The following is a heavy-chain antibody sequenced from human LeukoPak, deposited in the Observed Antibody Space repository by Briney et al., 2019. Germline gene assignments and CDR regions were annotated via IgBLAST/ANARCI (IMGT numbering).Heavy chain of an antibody. J-gene: IGHJ3*02. CDR3: ARRAAVAGQPAFDI. Sequence: SETLSLTCTVSGGSISSSNYNWGWIRRSPGKGLEWLATIFYSGSTYYNPSLKSRVTISQDTSKNQFSLKMTSATAADTAVYYCARRAAVAGQPAFDIWGQGTMVTVSS. D-gene: IGHD6-19*01. CDR1: GGSISSSNYN. V-gene: IGHV4-39*01. CDR2: IFYSGST.